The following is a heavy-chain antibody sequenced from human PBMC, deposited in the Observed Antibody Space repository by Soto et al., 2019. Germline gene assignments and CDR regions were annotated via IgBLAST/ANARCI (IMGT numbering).Heavy chain of an antibody. CDR2: ISGSGGYT. V-gene: IGHV3-23*01. CDR3: AKGGTSYNWFDP. D-gene: IGHD2-8*01. CDR1: GFTFSSYA. Sequence: GGSLRLSCAASGFTFSSYAMSWVRQAPGKGLEWVSTISGSGGYTYYADSVKGRFTISIDNSKNTLYLQMNSLGAEDTAVYYCAKGGTSYNWFDPWGQGTLVTVSS. J-gene: IGHJ5*02.